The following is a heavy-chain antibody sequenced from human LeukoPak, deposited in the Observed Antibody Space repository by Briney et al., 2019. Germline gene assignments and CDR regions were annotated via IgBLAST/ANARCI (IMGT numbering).Heavy chain of an antibody. CDR2: IYYSGST. D-gene: IGHD2-2*01. Sequence: SETLSLTCTVSGGSISSYYWSWIRQPPGKGLEWIGYIYYSGSTTYNPSLKSRVTISVDTSKNQFSLKLSSVTAADTAVYYCASGTYRYCSSTSCYALDYWGQGTLVTVSS. V-gene: IGHV4-59*08. J-gene: IGHJ4*02. CDR3: ASGTYRYCSSTSCYALDY. CDR1: GGSISSYY.